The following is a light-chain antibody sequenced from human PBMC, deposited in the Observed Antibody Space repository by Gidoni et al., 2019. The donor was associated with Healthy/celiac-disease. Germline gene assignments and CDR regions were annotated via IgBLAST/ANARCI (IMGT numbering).Light chain of an antibody. J-gene: IGKJ1*01. CDR3: QQYNSYPWT. CDR1: QSISSW. Sequence: DIQMTQSPSTLSASVGDRVTITCRASQSISSWLAWYQQKPGKAPKLLIYDASSLERGVPSRFSGSGSGTEFTLTISSLQPDDFATYYCQQYNSYPWTFGQXTKVEIK. V-gene: IGKV1-5*01. CDR2: DAS.